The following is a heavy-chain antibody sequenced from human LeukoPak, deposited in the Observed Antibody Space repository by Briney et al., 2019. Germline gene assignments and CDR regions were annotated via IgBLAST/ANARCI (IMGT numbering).Heavy chain of an antibody. CDR2: ISGSGGST. J-gene: IGHJ4*02. Sequence: QPGGSLTLSCAASGFTFSSYAMSWVRQAPGKGLEWVSAISGSGGSTYYADSVKGRFTISRDNSKNTLYLQMNSLRAEDTAVYYCAKDRRDGYIFDYWGQGTLVTVSS. CDR1: GFTFSSYA. D-gene: IGHD5-24*01. CDR3: AKDRRDGYIFDY. V-gene: IGHV3-23*01.